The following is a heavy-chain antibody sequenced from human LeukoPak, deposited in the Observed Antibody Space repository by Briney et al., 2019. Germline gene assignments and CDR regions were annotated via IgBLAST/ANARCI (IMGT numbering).Heavy chain of an antibody. J-gene: IGHJ5*02. Sequence: SETLSLTCTVSDGSISSGSYYWSWIRQPAGKGLEWIGRIYTSGSTNYNPSLKSRVTMSVDTSKNQFSLKLSSVTAADTAVYYCARDSADRASDNWFDPWGQGTLVTVSS. V-gene: IGHV4-61*02. CDR2: IYTSGST. CDR1: DGSISSGSYY. D-gene: IGHD3-10*01. CDR3: ARDSADRASDNWFDP.